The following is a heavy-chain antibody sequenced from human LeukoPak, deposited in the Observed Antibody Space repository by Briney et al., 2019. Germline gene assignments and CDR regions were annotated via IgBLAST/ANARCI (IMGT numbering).Heavy chain of an antibody. V-gene: IGHV4-4*07. J-gene: IGHJ4*02. CDR1: GGSISSYY. CDR3: ARDIRGYSYGYSFDY. D-gene: IGHD5-18*01. CDR2: IYTSGST. Sequence: SETLSLTCTVSGGSISSYYWSWIRQPAGKGLEWIGRIYTSGSTNYNPSLKSRVTMPVDTSKNQFSLKLSSVTAADTAVYYCARDIRGYSYGYSFDYWGQGTLVTVSS.